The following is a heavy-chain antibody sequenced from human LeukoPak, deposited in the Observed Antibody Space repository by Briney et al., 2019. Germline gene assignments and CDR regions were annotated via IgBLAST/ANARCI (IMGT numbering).Heavy chain of an antibody. Sequence: GEALKISCKGSGYSFPNYWIGWVRQMPGKGLEWMGIINPVNSQTSYSPSFQGQVTMSADKSITTAYLQWSSLKASDTAMYYCARHVRSGNYRRFDYWGREPWSPSPQ. J-gene: IGHJ4*02. V-gene: IGHV5-51*01. CDR3: ARHVRSGNYRRFDY. D-gene: IGHD1-26*01. CDR2: INPVNSQT. CDR1: GYSFPNYW.